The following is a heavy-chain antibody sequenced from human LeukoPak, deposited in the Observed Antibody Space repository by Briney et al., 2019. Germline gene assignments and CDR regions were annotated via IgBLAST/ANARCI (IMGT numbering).Heavy chain of an antibody. J-gene: IGHJ4*02. CDR1: GGSISSSSYY. D-gene: IGHD1-20*01. Sequence: SETLSLTCTVSGGSISSSSYYWGLIRQPPGKGLELIGSIYYSGSTYYNPSLKSRVTISVDTSKNQFSLKLSSVTAADTAVYYCAKHNNWSFDYWGQGTLVTVSS. V-gene: IGHV4-39*01. CDR3: AKHNNWSFDY. CDR2: IYYSGST.